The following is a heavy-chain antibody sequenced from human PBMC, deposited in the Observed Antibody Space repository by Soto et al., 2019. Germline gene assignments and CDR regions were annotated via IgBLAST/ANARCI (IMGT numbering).Heavy chain of an antibody. D-gene: IGHD3-3*01. CDR2: INAGNGNT. CDR3: ARDLYYDFWSGTLGRYYYYYGMDV. V-gene: IGHV1-3*01. Sequence: ASVKVSCKASGYTFTSYDMHWVRQAPGQRLEWMGWINAGNGNTKYSQKFQGRVTITRDTSASTAYMELSSLRSEDTAVYYCARDLYYDFWSGTLGRYYYYYGMDVWGQGTTVTVSS. J-gene: IGHJ6*02. CDR1: GYTFTSYD.